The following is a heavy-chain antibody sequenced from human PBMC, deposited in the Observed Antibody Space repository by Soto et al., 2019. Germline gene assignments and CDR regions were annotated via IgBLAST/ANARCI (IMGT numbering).Heavy chain of an antibody. CDR1: GYTFTSYA. CDR3: ARRYGGTLDY. CDR2: INADS. D-gene: IGHD4-17*01. V-gene: IGHV1-3*01. J-gene: IGHJ4*02. Sequence: ASVKVSCKASGYTFTSYAMHWVRQAPGQRLEWLGWINADSVKGRFTISRNDAKNSLYLQLDSLRAADTAVYYCARRYGGTLDYWGQGTLVTVSS.